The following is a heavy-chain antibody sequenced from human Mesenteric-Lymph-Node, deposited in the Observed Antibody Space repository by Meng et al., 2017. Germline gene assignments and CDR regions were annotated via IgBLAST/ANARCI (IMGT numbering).Heavy chain of an antibody. V-gene: IGHV4-39*01. J-gene: IGHJ5*02. CDR2: IYYIGST. D-gene: IGHD2/OR15-2a*01. CDR3: ARHWAGAPDFDP. Sequence: QLQLQESGPGLVKPSETLSLTCTVSGGSINSSSHDWGWIRQPPGKGLEWIGSIYYIGSTYYNPSLKSRVTISVDRSKNQFSLKLSSVTAADTAVYYCARHWAGAPDFDPWGQGTLVTVSS. CDR1: GGSINSSSHD.